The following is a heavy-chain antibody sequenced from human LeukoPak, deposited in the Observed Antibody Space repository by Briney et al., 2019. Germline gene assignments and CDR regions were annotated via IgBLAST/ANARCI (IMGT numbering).Heavy chain of an antibody. CDR1: GFTFSSYA. D-gene: IGHD5-18*01. Sequence: GGSLRLSCAASGFTFSSYAMSWVRQAPGKGLEWVSAISASGSNTYYADSVKGRFTISRDNAKNSLYLQMNSLRAEDTSVYYCVRADGNYGYVFDYWGQGTLVTVSS. V-gene: IGHV3-21*01. J-gene: IGHJ4*02. CDR3: VRADGNYGYVFDY. CDR2: ISASGSNT.